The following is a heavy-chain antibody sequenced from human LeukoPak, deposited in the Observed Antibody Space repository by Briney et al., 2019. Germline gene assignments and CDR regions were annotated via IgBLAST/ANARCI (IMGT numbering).Heavy chain of an antibody. J-gene: IGHJ4*02. V-gene: IGHV4-59*01. CDR1: GGSISNYY. CDR3: ARTMVDCSGGSCYLFDY. Sequence: SETLSLTCTISGGSISNYYWSWIRQPPGKGLKWIGYIYYTGGTNYNPSLKSRVTISEDTSKNQFSLKLSSVTAADTAVYYCARTMVDCSGGSCYLFDYWGQGTLVTVSS. D-gene: IGHD2-15*01. CDR2: IYYTGGT.